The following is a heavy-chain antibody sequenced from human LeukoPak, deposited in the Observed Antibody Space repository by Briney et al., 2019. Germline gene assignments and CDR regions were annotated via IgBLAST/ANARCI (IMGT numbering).Heavy chain of an antibody. D-gene: IGHD3-22*01. CDR3: ARPSHYYEEDY. J-gene: IGHJ4*02. CDR1: GGSISSYY. Sequence: SETLSLTCTVSGGSISSYYWGWIRQPPGKGLEWIGSIYYSGSTYYNPSLKSRVTISVDTSKNQFSLKLSSVTAADTAVYYCARPSHYYEEDYWGQGTLVTVSS. V-gene: IGHV4-39*01. CDR2: IYYSGST.